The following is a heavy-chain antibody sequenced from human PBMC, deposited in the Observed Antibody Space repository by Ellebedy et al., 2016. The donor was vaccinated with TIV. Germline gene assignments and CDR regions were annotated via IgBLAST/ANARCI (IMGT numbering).Heavy chain of an antibody. D-gene: IGHD5-18*01. CDR1: GYTFTSYY. V-gene: IGHV1-46*01. CDR2: INPSGGST. J-gene: IGHJ4*02. CDR3: ASGGYSYGHFDY. Sequence: AASVKVSCKASGYTFTSYYMHWVRQAPGQGLEWMGIINPSGGSTSYAQKFQGRVTMTRDTSTSTVYMELSSLRSGDTAVYYCASGGYSYGHFDYWGQGTLVTVSS.